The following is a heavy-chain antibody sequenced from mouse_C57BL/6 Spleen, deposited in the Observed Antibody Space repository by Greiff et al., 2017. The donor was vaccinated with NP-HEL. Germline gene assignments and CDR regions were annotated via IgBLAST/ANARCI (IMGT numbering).Heavy chain of an antibody. CDR2: IYPSDSET. CDR1: GYTFTSYW. D-gene: IGHD2-2*01. J-gene: IGHJ1*03. Sequence: VKLQQPGAELVRPGSSVKLSCKASGYTFTSYWMDWVKQRPGQGLEWIGNIYPSDSETHYNQKFKDKATLTVDKSSSTAYMQLSSLTSEDSAVYYCARRPLYYGYDYWYFDVWGTGTTVTVSS. V-gene: IGHV1-61*01. CDR3: ARRPLYYGYDYWYFDV.